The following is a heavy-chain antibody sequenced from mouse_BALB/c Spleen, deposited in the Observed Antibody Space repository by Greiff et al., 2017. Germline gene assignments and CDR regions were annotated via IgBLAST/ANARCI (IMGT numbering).Heavy chain of an antibody. Sequence: EVHLVETGGGLVKPGGSLKLSCAASGFTFSDYYMYWVRQTPEKRLEWVATISDGGSYTYYPDSVKGRFTISRDNAKNTLYLQMSSLKSEDTAMYYCTRGATTVVATEAMDYWGQGTSVTVSS. CDR2: ISDGGSYT. V-gene: IGHV5-4*02. J-gene: IGHJ4*01. D-gene: IGHD1-1*01. CDR1: GFTFSDYY. CDR3: TRGATTVVATEAMDY.